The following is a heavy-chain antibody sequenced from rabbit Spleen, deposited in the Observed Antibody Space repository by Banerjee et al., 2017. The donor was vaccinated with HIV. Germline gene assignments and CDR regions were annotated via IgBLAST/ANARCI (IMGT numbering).Heavy chain of an antibody. CDR2: IYGGSNGSP. V-gene: IGHV1S40*01. Sequence: QSLEESGGDLVKPGASLTLTCTASGFYFSSSYYMCWVRQAPGKGLEWIACIYGGSNGSPVYASWAKGRFTISKTSSTTMTLQMSSLTAADTATYFCARDHNGGSRVDLRLWGPGTLVTVS. J-gene: IGHJ4*01. D-gene: IGHD2-1*01. CDR1: GFYFSSSYY. CDR3: ARDHNGGSRVDLRL.